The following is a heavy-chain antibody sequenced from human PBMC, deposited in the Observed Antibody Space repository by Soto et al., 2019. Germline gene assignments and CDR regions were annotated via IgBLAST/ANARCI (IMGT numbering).Heavy chain of an antibody. J-gene: IGHJ4*02. CDR1: GYTFNSYD. CDR2: INSYNGNT. Sequence: QVQLVQSGAEVKKPGASVKVSCKASGYTFNSYDITWVRQAPGQGLEWMGWINSYNGNTNYAQNLQGRVTMTTDTPTRTAYMGMRSHISDDTAVYYCARGDSADYWGLGTLVIVSS. D-gene: IGHD2-15*01. V-gene: IGHV1-18*01. CDR3: ARGDSADY.